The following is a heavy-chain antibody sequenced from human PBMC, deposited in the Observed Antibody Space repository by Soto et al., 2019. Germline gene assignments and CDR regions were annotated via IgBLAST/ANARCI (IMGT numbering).Heavy chain of an antibody. D-gene: IGHD2-21*02. CDR3: ARTVVTSYYFYGMDV. CDR1: AYTFINHD. J-gene: IGHJ6*02. Sequence: QVQLVQSGAEVKKPGASVKVSCKASAYTFINHDISWVRQAPGQGLEWMGWISVYNGNTNYAQKLQGRVTMTTDTSTSTAYMELRSLRSDDTAVYYCARTVVTSYYFYGMDVWGQGTTVTVSS. V-gene: IGHV1-18*01. CDR2: ISVYNGNT.